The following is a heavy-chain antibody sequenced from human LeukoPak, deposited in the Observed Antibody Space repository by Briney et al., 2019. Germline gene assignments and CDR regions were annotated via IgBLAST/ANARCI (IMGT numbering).Heavy chain of an antibody. J-gene: IGHJ4*02. CDR1: GFTFSSYA. V-gene: IGHV3-23*01. D-gene: IGHD2-21*02. CDR2: ISGSGSST. Sequence: TGGSLRLSCAASGFTFSSYAMSWVRQAPGKGLEWVSAISGSGSSTYSADSVKGRFTISRDNSKNTLYLQMNTLRAEDTAVYYCTRELGGDRDYWGQGTLVTVSS. CDR3: TRELGGDRDY.